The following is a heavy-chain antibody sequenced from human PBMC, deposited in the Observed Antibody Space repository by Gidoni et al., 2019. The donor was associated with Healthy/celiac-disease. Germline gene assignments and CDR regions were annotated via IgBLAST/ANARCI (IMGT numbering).Heavy chain of an antibody. J-gene: IGHJ4*02. CDR2: IWYDGSNK. D-gene: IGHD5-12*01. CDR1: GFTFSSYG. V-gene: IGHV3-33*01. CDR3: ARDLGFEGYPATTLDY. Sequence: QVQLVESGGGVVQPGRSLRLSCAASGFTFSSYGMHWVRQAPGKGLEWVAVIWYDGSNKYYADSVKGRFTISRDNSKNTLYLQMNSLRAEDTAVYYCARDLGFEGYPATTLDYWGQGTLVTVSS.